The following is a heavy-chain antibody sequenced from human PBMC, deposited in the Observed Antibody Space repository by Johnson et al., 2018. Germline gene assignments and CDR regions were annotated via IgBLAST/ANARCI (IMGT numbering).Heavy chain of an antibody. Sequence: QVQLVQSGGGVVQPGRSLRLSCAASGFTFSSYGMHWVRQAPGKGLEWVAVIWYDGSIKYYADSVKGRFTISRDNSKNTLYLQMNSLRAEETAVYYWGRGMVPPRGISYERRPGDAFDIWGQGTMVTVSS. CDR2: IWYDGSIK. V-gene: IGHV3-33*01. CDR1: GFTFSSYG. J-gene: IGHJ3*02. D-gene: IGHD4/OR15-4a*01. CDR3: GRGMVPPRGISYERRPGDAFDI.